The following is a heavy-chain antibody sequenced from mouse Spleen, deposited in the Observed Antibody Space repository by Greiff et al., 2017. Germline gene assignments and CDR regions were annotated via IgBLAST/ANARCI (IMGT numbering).Heavy chain of an antibody. J-gene: IGHJ2*01. CDR1: GYTFTSYW. V-gene: IGHV1-50*01. CDR2: IDPSDSYT. CDR3: ARRGNWDGIDY. Sequence: QVQLKQPGAELVKPGASVKLSCKASGYTFTSYWMQWVKQRPGQGLEWIGEIDPSDSYTNYNQKFKGKATLTADKSSSTAYMQLSSLTSEDSAVYYCARRGNWDGIDYWGQGTTLTVSS. D-gene: IGHD4-1*01.